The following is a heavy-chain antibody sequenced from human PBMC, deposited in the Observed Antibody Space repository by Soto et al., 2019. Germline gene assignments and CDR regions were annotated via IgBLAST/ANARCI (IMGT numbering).Heavy chain of an antibody. CDR1: GFTFSAYA. CDR2: IGVSDGSR. Sequence: LRLSCAASGFTFSAYAMGWVRQPPGKGLEWVSSIGVSDGSRYYADSVKGRFSISRDNSENTVYLQMNGLRAEDTAVYYYDSGSSFPYWGQGTLVTVSS. J-gene: IGHJ4*02. V-gene: IGHV3-23*01. CDR3: DSGSSFPY. D-gene: IGHD3-10*01.